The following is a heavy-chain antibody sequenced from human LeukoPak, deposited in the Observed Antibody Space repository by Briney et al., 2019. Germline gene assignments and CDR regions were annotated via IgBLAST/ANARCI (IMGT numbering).Heavy chain of an antibody. CDR2: IYYSGST. V-gene: IGHV4-38-2*02. D-gene: IGHD3-22*01. CDR3: ARQDDSSGYYYVSAFDI. Sequence: SETLSLTCTVSGYSISSGYYWGWIRQPPGKGLEWIGSIYYSGSTYYNPSLKSRVTISVDTSKNQFSLKLSSVTAADTAVYYCARQDDSSGYYYVSAFDIWGQGTMVTVSS. CDR1: GYSISSGYY. J-gene: IGHJ3*02.